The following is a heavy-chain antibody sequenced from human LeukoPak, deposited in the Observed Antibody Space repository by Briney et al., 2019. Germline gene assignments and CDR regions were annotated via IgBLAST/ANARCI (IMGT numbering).Heavy chain of an antibody. CDR2: IESDASRT. D-gene: IGHD4-17*01. J-gene: IGHJ6*02. Sequence: GGSLRLSCVASGFTLSDHWMYWVRQGPGRGLAHVSRIESDASRTTYADSVKGRFTISRDDAKNTMYLQMNSLRGEDTAVYYCAKGGHKLDIQTTHYYYGLDVWGQGTTVAVSS. V-gene: IGHV3-74*03. CDR3: AKGGHKLDIQTTHYYYGLDV. CDR1: GFTLSDHW.